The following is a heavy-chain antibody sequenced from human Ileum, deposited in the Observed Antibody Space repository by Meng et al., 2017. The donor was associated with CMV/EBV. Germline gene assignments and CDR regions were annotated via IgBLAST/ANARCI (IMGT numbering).Heavy chain of an antibody. CDR3: ARFRIAALGNLFDP. CDR1: GDSFSSNSAA. V-gene: IGHV6-1*01. Sequence: QVQPQQSGPGLVKPSQTLSLTCAISGDSFSSNSAAWNWIRQSPSRGLEWLGRTYYRSKWYYDYAVSVKSRITINPDTSKNQFSLHLNSMTPEDTAVYYCARFRIAALGNLFDPWGHGTLVTVSS. J-gene: IGHJ5*02. CDR2: TYYRSKWYY. D-gene: IGHD6-13*01.